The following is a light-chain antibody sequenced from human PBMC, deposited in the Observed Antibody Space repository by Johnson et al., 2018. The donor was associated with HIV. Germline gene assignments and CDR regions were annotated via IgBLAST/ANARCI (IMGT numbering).Light chain of an antibody. J-gene: IGLJ1*01. Sequence: QSVLTQSPSVSAAPGQTVTIPCSGNSSNIGNNSVSWCQRLPGTAPKLLIHDNNKRLSGIPDRFSASKSGTSATLGITGLQTGDEADYYCGTWDSSLSAHYVFGSGTKVTVL. V-gene: IGLV1-51*01. CDR1: SSNIGNNS. CDR3: GTWDSSLSAHYV. CDR2: DNN.